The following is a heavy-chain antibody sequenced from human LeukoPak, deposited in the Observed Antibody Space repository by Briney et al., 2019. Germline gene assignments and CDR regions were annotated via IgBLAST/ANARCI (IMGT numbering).Heavy chain of an antibody. J-gene: IGHJ2*01. V-gene: IGHV4-34*01. Sequence: SETLSLTCAVFGGSFRGYYWSWIRQPPGKGLEWIGEIHYTGATNYKPSLKSRVTISGDPSKNQVSLRVSSVTAADTAVYYCARGVLGPYYFDLWGRGTLVTVSS. CDR1: GGSFRGYY. D-gene: IGHD7-27*01. CDR3: ARGVLGPYYFDL. CDR2: IHYTGAT.